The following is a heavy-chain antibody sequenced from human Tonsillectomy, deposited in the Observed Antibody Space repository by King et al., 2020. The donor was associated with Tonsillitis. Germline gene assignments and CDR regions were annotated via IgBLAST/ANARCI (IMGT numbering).Heavy chain of an antibody. CDR3: TTGGMYGSGSPYDAFDI. V-gene: IGHV3-23*04. Sequence: VQLVESGGGLVQPGGSLSLSCSASGLTFSSYAMSWVRKAPGKGLEWVSVISGSGGSTYYADAVKGRFPISRDNSKNTLYLQMNSLRAEDTAIYYCTTGGMYGSGSPYDAFDIWGQGTMVTVSS. J-gene: IGHJ3*02. CDR1: GLTFSSYA. CDR2: ISGSGGST. D-gene: IGHD3-10*01.